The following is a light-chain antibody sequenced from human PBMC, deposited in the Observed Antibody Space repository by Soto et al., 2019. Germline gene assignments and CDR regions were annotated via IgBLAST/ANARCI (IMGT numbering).Light chain of an antibody. CDR2: GAS. CDR1: QTISRH. V-gene: IGKV1-39*01. J-gene: IGKJ5*01. Sequence: IDVTQSQSSLSPCLGDRVTLTCRASQTISRHLNWYQQKAGRAPRLLIYGASNLQSGVPSRFSGSGSGTDFTLTISSLLPEDFATYYCQQGYSTPVTSGQGTRLE. CDR3: QQGYSTPVT.